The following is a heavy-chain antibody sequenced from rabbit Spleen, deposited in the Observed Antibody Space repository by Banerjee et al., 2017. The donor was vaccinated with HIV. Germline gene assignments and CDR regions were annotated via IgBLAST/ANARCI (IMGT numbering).Heavy chain of an antibody. V-gene: IGHV1S45*01. CDR2: INTATGKP. CDR1: GFTLSTHW. J-gene: IGHJ4*01. Sequence: QDQLEESGGGLVKPEGSLTLTCKASGFTLSTHWMSWVRQAPGKGLEWIACINTATGKPVYASWAKGRFTISKSSSTTVTLQMTSLTAADRATYFCARDLAGVTGWNFYLWGPGTLVTVS. D-gene: IGHD4-1*01. CDR3: ARDLAGVTGWNFYL.